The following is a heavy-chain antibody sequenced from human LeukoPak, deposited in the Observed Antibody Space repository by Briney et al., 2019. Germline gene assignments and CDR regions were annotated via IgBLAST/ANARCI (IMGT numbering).Heavy chain of an antibody. D-gene: IGHD1-26*01. CDR2: ISGSGDTT. J-gene: IGHJ5*02. CDR1: GFTFSSYS. V-gene: IGHV3-23*01. CDR3: AKDRYTGSTWPFAS. Sequence: GGSLRLSCAASGFTFSSYSMNWVRQAPGKGLEWVSSISGSGDTTYYADSVKGRFTISRDNSLNTLYLQLKSLGAEDTAVYHCAKDRYTGSTWPFASWGQGTLVTVSS.